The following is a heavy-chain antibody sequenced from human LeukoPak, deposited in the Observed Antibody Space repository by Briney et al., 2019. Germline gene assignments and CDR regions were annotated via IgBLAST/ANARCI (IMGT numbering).Heavy chain of an antibody. CDR3: AREVAAAGTDY. Sequence: PGGSLRLSCAASGFTFSSYGMHWVRQAPGKGLEWVSYISSSSSTIYYADSVKGRFTISRDNAKNSLYLQMNSLRAEDTAVYYCAREVAAAGTDYWGQGTLVTVSS. CDR1: GFTFSSYG. D-gene: IGHD6-13*01. CDR2: ISSSSSTI. J-gene: IGHJ4*02. V-gene: IGHV3-48*04.